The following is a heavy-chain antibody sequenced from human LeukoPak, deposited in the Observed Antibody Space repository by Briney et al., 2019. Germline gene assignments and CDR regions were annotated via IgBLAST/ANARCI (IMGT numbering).Heavy chain of an antibody. CDR3: AKGPGARGHFNWFDP. D-gene: IGHD3-10*01. CDR1: GFSLSNHE. Sequence: AGGSLSLSCAACGFSLSNHEKKGARHAPGEALEWISYITASSTTIYYAHSVKGRLTISRDNAKNSLYLQMNGLRGEDTLVYYCAKGPGARGHFNWFDPWRQGTLVTVSS. V-gene: IGHV3-48*03. CDR2: ITASSTTI. J-gene: IGHJ5*02.